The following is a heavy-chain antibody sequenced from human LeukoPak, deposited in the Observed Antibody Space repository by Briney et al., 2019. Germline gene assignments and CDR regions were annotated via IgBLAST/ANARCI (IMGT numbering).Heavy chain of an antibody. CDR3: ARENIAAAGNSFAY. CDR1: GDSVSSNSAA. D-gene: IGHD6-13*01. Sequence: SQTLSHTCAISGDSVSSNSAAWNWIRQSPSRRLEWLGRTYYRSKWYNDYAVSVKSRITINPDTSKNQFSLQLNSVTPEDTAVYYSARENIAAAGNSFAYWRQGTLVTVSS. J-gene: IGHJ4*02. V-gene: IGHV6-1*01. CDR2: TYYRSKWYN.